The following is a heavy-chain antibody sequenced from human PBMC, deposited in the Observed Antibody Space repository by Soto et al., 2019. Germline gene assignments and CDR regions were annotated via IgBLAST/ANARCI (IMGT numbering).Heavy chain of an antibody. CDR2: IWYDGSNK. V-gene: IGHV3-33*01. CDR1: GFTFSSYG. Sequence: QVQLVESGGGVVQPGRSLRLSCAASGFTFSSYGMHWVRQAPGKGLEWVAVIWYDGSNKYYADSVKGRFTISRDNSKNTLYLQMNSLRAEDTAVCYCARAHIVVVPATHYYYGMDVWGQGTTVTVSS. J-gene: IGHJ6*02. D-gene: IGHD2-2*01. CDR3: ARAHIVVVPATHYYYGMDV.